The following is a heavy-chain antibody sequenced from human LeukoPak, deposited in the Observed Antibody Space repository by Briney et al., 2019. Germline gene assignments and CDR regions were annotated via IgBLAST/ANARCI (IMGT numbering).Heavy chain of an antibody. J-gene: IGHJ4*02. CDR2: ISSRSATI. CDR3: ARDPLSSSSFDL. D-gene: IGHD6-13*01. V-gene: IGHV3-48*01. CDR1: GGSISSYY. Sequence: ETLSLTCTVSGGSISSYYWSWIRQPPGKGLEWVSYISSRSATIYYADSVKGRFTISRDNSKNSLYLQMNSLRAEDTAVYYCARDPLSSSSFDLWGQGTLVTVSS.